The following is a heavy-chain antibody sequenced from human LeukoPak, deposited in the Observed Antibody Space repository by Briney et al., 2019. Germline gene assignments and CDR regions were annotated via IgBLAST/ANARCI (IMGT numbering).Heavy chain of an antibody. CDR1: GFTFSDYY. D-gene: IGHD6-19*01. CDR2: IYSGGSGGTT. V-gene: IGHV3-53*01. CDR3: AREIPLAGTFYFDN. Sequence: GGSLRLSCAASGFTFSDYYMSWVRQAPGKGLEWVSVIYSGGSGGTTYYADAVKGRFIISRDGSGNTLCLQMNSLRVEDTAVYFCAREIPLAGTFYFDNWGQGTLVTVSS. J-gene: IGHJ4*02.